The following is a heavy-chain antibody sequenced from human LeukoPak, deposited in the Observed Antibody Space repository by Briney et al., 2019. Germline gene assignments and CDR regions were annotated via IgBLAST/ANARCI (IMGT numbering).Heavy chain of an antibody. V-gene: IGHV3-23*01. J-gene: IGHJ3*02. Sequence: PGGSLRLSCAASGFTFSSYAMSWVRQAPGKGLEWVSAISGSGGSTYYADSVKGRFTISRDNSKNTLYLQMNSLRAEDTAVYYCAKDRGGSYGGDDAFVIWGQGTMVTVSS. D-gene: IGHD3-10*01. CDR1: GFTFSSYA. CDR3: AKDRGGSYGGDDAFVI. CDR2: ISGSGGST.